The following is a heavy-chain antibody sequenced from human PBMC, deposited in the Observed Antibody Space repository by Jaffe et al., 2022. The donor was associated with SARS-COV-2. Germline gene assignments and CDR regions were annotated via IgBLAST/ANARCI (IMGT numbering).Heavy chain of an antibody. CDR3: ARFRYQLLYRLRYFDGIDY. V-gene: IGHV4-59*01. CDR1: GGSISSYY. CDR2: IYYSGST. D-gene: IGHD2-2*02. J-gene: IGHJ4*02. Sequence: QVQLQESGPGLVKPSETLSLTCTVSGGSISSYYWSWIRQPPGKGLEWIGYIYYSGSTNYNPSLKSRVTISVDTSKNQFSLKLSSVTAADTAVYYCARFRYQLLYRLRYFDGIDYWGQGTLVTVSS.